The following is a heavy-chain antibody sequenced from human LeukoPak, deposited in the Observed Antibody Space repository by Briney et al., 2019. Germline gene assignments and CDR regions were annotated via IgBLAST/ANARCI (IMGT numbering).Heavy chain of an antibody. D-gene: IGHD4-17*01. CDR2: INSDGSST. J-gene: IGHJ4*02. CDR3: AKGGATVIDY. V-gene: IGHV3-74*01. Sequence: GGSLRLSCAASGFTFSNYWMHWVRQAPGKGLVWVSRINSDGSSTTSADSVKGRFTISRDNAKNTLYLQMNSLRAEDTAVYYCAKGGATVIDYCGQSSLVTVSS. CDR1: GFTFSNYW.